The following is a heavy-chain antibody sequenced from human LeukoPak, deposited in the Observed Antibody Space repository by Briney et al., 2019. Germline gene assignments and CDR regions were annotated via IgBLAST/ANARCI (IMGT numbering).Heavy chain of an antibody. CDR1: GGTFSSYA. D-gene: IGHD3-10*01. J-gene: IGHJ3*02. CDR2: IIPIFGTA. Sequence: SVKVSCKASGGTFSSYAISWVRQAPGQGLEWMGGIIPIFGTADYAQKFQGRVTITADESTSTAYMELSSLRSEDTAVYYCARVRITMVRGVPAGAFDIWGQGTMVTVSS. V-gene: IGHV1-69*13. CDR3: ARVRITMVRGVPAGAFDI.